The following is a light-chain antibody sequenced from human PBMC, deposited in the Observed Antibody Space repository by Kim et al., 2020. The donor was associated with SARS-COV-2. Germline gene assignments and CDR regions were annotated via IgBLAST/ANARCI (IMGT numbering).Light chain of an antibody. J-gene: IGLJ1*01. CDR3: AAWDDSLSGYV. CDR1: SSNIGSNY. CDR2: NLN. Sequence: QRVPISCSGSSSNIGSNYVYWYQQRPGTAPKLLIYNLNQRPSGVPDRFSGSKSGTSASLAISGLRSEDEADYSCAAWDDSLSGYVFGTGTKVTVL. V-gene: IGLV1-47*02.